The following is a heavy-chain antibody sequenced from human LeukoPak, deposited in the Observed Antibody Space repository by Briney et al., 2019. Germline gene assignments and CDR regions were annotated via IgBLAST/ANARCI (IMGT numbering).Heavy chain of an antibody. V-gene: IGHV3-23*01. D-gene: IGHD1-7*01. CDR1: GFIVSSNH. CDR2: ISGSGGSR. J-gene: IGHJ4*02. Sequence: GGSLRLSCAVSGFIVSSNHMNWVRQAPGKGLEWVSVISGSGGSRYYADSVKGRFTISRDNSKNTLYLQMNSLRAEDTAVYYCAKDRGNYEYSFDYWGQGTLVPVSS. CDR3: AKDRGNYEYSFDY.